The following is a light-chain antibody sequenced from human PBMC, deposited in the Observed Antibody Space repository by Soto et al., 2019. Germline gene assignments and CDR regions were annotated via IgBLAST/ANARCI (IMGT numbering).Light chain of an antibody. V-gene: IGKV3-15*01. CDR3: QRYKNWPPECT. CDR2: GAS. J-gene: IGKJ2*02. Sequence: EIVMTQSPATLSVSPGESATLSCRASQSVSSNLAWYQQKPGQAPRLLIYGASTRATGVPARFSGSGSGTEFTLIISSLQSEDFAVYYWQRYKNWPPECTFGQGTKLEIK. CDR1: QSVSSN.